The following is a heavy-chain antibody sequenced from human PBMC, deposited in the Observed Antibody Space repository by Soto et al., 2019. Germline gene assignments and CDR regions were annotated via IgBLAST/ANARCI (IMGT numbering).Heavy chain of an antibody. CDR3: ARDLRLLLWFGEAESYYGMDV. CDR2: IKQDGSEK. D-gene: IGHD3-10*01. Sequence: EVQLVESGGGLVQPGGSLRLSCAASGFTFSSYWMSWVRQAPGKGLEWVANIKQDGSEKYYVDSVKGRFTISRDNAKNSLYLQMNSLRAEDTAVYYCARDLRLLLWFGEAESYYGMDVW. V-gene: IGHV3-7*03. J-gene: IGHJ6*01. CDR1: GFTFSSYW.